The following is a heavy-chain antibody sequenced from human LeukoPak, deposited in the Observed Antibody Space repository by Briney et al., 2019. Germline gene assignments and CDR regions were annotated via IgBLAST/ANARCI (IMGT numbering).Heavy chain of an antibody. Sequence: PGGSLRLSCAASGFNFSSFEMNWVRQAPGKGLEWISYISSGGSSRFYADSVKGRFTISGDNAKNSLYLQMNSLRDEDTGVYYCARVNWNDVGSFDYWGQGTLVTVSS. CDR1: GFNFSSFE. J-gene: IGHJ4*02. CDR2: ISSGGSSR. V-gene: IGHV3-48*03. CDR3: ARVNWNDVGSFDY. D-gene: IGHD1-20*01.